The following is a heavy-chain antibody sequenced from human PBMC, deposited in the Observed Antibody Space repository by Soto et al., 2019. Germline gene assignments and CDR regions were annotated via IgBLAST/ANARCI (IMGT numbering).Heavy chain of an antibody. Sequence: PSETLSLTCTVSGGSISSGNYYWSWIRQHPGKGLEWIGYIYSSGSAYYNPSLKSRVTISADTSKNQFSLKVSSVTAADTAVYYCAITSSDLRTSSNNWFDPWGQGTLVTVSS. D-gene: IGHD2-2*01. J-gene: IGHJ5*02. CDR3: AITSSDLRTSSNNWFDP. CDR2: IYSSGSA. CDR1: GGSISSGNYY. V-gene: IGHV4-31*03.